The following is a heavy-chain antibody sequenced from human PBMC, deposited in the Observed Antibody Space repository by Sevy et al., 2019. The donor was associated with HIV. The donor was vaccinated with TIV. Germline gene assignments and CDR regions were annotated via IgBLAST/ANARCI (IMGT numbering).Heavy chain of an antibody. D-gene: IGHD2-15*01. J-gene: IGHJ6*02. CDR2: IGGSGRYT. CDR3: AKGFCSGESCPRDDYYYGLDV. V-gene: IGHV3-23*01. Sequence: GGSLRLSCAASGFTFSSYAMTWVRQAPGKGLEWVSSIGGSGRYTYYADSVTGRLTISRDNSSDTLYLQMNSLIAEDTAKDYCAKGFCSGESCPRDDYYYGLDVWGQGTTVTVSS. CDR1: GFTFSSYA.